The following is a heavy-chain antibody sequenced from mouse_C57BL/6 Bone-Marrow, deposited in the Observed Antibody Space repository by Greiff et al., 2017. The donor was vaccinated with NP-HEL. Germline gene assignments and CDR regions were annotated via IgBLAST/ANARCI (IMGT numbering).Heavy chain of an antibody. Sequence: VKLQQSGAELVKPGASVKISCKASGYAFSSYWMNWVKQRPGKGLEWIGQIYPGDGDTNYNGKFKGKATLTADKSSSTAYMQLSSLTSEDSAVYFCARSFSSYAMDYWGQGTSVTVSS. CDR3: ARSFSSYAMDY. CDR2: IYPGDGDT. V-gene: IGHV1-80*01. D-gene: IGHD1-1*01. J-gene: IGHJ4*01. CDR1: GYAFSSYW.